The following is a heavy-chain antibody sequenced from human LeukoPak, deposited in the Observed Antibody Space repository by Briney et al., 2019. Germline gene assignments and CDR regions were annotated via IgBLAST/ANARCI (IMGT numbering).Heavy chain of an antibody. CDR3: ASDPPYTSSSAW. J-gene: IGHJ4*02. CDR1: EYTFTGYY. CDR2: INPNSGGT. V-gene: IGHV1-2*06. Sequence: GASVKVSCKASEYTFTGYYMHWVRQAPGQGLEWMGRINPNSGGTNYAQKFQERVTLTWDVSTSTAYMVLSSLRSEDTAIYYCASDPPYTSSSAWWGQGTLVTVSS. D-gene: IGHD2-2*01.